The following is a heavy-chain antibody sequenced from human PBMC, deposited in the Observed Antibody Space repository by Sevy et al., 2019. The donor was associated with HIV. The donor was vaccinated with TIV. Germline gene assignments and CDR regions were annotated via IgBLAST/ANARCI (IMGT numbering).Heavy chain of an antibody. V-gene: IGHV3-23*01. CDR2: ISGCGGST. J-gene: IGHJ1*01. CDR3: AKDVPPSSSSGWWRGEAQH. CDR1: GFTFSSYA. Sequence: GGSLRLSCAASGFTFSSYAMSWVRQAPGKGLEWVSAISGCGGSTYYADSVKGRFTISRDNSKNTLYLQMNSLRAEDTVLYYCAKDVPPSSSSGWWRGEAQHWGQGTLVAVSS. D-gene: IGHD6-19*01.